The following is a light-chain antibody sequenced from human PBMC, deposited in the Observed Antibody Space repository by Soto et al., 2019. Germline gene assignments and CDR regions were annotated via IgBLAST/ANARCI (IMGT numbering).Light chain of an antibody. CDR2: GNR. Sequence: QSVLTQPPSVSGARGQRVTISCTGNNSKLGAGYDVHWYQQLPGAAPKLVIFGNRNRPSGVPERFSGSKSGTSASLAITGLQAEDEADYYCQAYDYSLTAIVFGGGTKLTVL. CDR1: NSKLGAGYD. J-gene: IGLJ3*02. CDR3: QAYDYSLTAIV. V-gene: IGLV1-40*01.